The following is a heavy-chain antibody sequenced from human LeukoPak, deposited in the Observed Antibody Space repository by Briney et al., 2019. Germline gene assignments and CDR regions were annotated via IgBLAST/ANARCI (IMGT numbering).Heavy chain of an antibody. CDR1: GYTFTSYD. CDR3: ARSYDFWSGYYYYYYYGMDV. Sequence: EASVKVSCKASGYTFTSYDINWVRQATGQGLEWMGWMNPNSGNTGYAQKFQGGVTMTRNTSISTAYMELSSLRSEDTAVYYCARSYDFWSGYYYYYYYGMDVWGQGTTVTVSS. D-gene: IGHD3-3*01. J-gene: IGHJ6*02. CDR2: MNPNSGNT. V-gene: IGHV1-8*01.